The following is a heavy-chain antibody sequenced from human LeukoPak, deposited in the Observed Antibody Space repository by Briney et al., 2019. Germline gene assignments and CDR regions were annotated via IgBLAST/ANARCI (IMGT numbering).Heavy chain of an antibody. J-gene: IGHJ4*02. V-gene: IGHV4-34*01. CDR3: ARGPSSGYYYDSSGYYDDY. Sequence: KSSETLSLTCAVYGGSFSGYYWSWIRQPPGKGLEWTGEINHSGSTNYNPSLKSRVTISVDTSKNQFSLKLSSVTAADTAVYYCARGPSSGYYYDSSGYYDDYWGQGTLVTVSS. D-gene: IGHD3-22*01. CDR1: GGSFSGYY. CDR2: INHSGST.